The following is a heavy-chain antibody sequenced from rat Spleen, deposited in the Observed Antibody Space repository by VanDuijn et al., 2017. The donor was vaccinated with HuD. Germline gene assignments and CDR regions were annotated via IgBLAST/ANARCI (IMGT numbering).Heavy chain of an antibody. CDR1: GFSLISNS. CDR3: ASRGRTY. Sequence: QVQLKESRPGLVQPSQTLSLICTVSGFSLISNSVHWVRQPPGKGLEWMGVILINGGTDYNSAIKSRLSISRDTSKSQVFLKLNSLQTEDTAMYFCASRGRTYWGQGVMVTVSS. V-gene: IGHV2-47*01. J-gene: IGHJ2*01. CDR2: ILINGGT.